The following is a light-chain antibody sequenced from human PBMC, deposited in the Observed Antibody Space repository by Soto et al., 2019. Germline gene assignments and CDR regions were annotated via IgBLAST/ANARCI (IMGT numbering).Light chain of an antibody. CDR3: AAWDDSLSGYV. Sequence: QSVLTQPPSASGTPGQRVTISCSGSSSNIGSNYVYWYQQLPGTAPKLLIYRNNQRPSGVPDRFSGSKSGTSASLAISGLRSEDEADHYCAAWDDSLSGYVFGTGTTVTVL. J-gene: IGLJ1*01. CDR1: SSNIGSNY. CDR2: RNN. V-gene: IGLV1-47*01.